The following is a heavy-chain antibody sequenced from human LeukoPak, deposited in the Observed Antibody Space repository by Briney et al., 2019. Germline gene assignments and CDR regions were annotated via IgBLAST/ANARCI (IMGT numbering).Heavy chain of an antibody. D-gene: IGHD6-13*01. CDR1: GFTFSDYY. CDR2: ISSGGSTI. CDR3: ARRAAAGRCLDY. Sequence: GGSLRLSCAVSGFTFSDYYMSWIRQAPGKGLEWVSYISSGGSTISHADSVKGRFTISRDNAENSLYLQMNSLRAEDTAVYYCARRAAAGRCLDYWGQGTLVTVSS. V-gene: IGHV3-11*01. J-gene: IGHJ4*02.